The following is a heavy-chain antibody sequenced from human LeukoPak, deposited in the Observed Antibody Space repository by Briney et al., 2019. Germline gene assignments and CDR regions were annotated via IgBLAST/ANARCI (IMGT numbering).Heavy chain of an antibody. Sequence: GASVKVSCKASGYTFTDYYMHWVQQAPGKGLEWMGRVDPEDGETIYAEKFQGRVTITADTSTDTAYMELRSLRSDDTAVYYCARDGYDILTGYYRKVTLDYWGQGTLVTVSS. J-gene: IGHJ4*02. CDR3: ARDGYDILTGYYRKVTLDY. CDR1: GYTFTDYY. V-gene: IGHV1-69-2*01. D-gene: IGHD3-9*01. CDR2: VDPEDGET.